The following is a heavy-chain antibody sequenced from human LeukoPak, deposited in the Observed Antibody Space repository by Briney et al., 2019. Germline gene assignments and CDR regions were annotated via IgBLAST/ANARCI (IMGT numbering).Heavy chain of an antibody. D-gene: IGHD6-19*01. CDR1: GGTFSSYA. CDR2: IIPIFGTA. V-gene: IGHV1-69*05. J-gene: IGHJ3*02. CDR3: ARSRDSGWPNDAFDI. Sequence: ASVKVSCKASGGTFSSYAISWVRQAPGQGLEWMGRIIPIFGTANYAQKFQGRVTITTDKSTSTAYMELSSLRSEDTAVYYCARSRDSGWPNDAFDIWGQGTMVTVSS.